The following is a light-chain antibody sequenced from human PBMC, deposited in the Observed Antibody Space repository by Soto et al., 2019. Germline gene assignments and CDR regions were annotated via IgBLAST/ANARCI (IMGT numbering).Light chain of an antibody. CDR3: QQRSNWPRAT. CDR1: QSVSRH. CDR2: DAS. J-gene: IGKJ5*01. Sequence: IALTHSPDTLSLSPGDRATLSCSASQSVSRHLAWYQQKLGQAPRLLIYDASTRSAGIPARFSGSGSGTEFTLTISSLEPEDFAVYYCQQRSNWPRATFGQGTRLEIK. V-gene: IGKV3-11*01.